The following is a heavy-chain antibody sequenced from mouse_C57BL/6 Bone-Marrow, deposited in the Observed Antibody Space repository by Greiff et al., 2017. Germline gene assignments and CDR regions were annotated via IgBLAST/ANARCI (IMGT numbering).Heavy chain of an antibody. D-gene: IGHD3-1*01. Sequence: VKLQESGPELVKPGASVKISCKASGYAFSSSWMNWVKQRPGKGLEWIGRIYPGDGDTNYNGKFKGKATLTADKSSSTAYMQISSRTSEDSAVYFCARGAGPFAYWGQGTLVTVSA. V-gene: IGHV1-82*01. CDR2: IYPGDGDT. CDR3: ARGAGPFAY. J-gene: IGHJ3*01. CDR1: GYAFSSSW.